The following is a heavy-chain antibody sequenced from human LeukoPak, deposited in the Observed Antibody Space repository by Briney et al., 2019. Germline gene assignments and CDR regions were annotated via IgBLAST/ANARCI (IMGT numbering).Heavy chain of an antibody. CDR1: GFTFSSYA. V-gene: IGHV3-30-3*01. Sequence: GGSLRLSCAASGFTFSSYAMHWVRQAPGKGLEWVAVISYDGSNKYYADSVKGRITISRDNSKNTLYLQMNSLRAEDTALYYCARDGVAAGIYFDYWGQGTLVTVSS. J-gene: IGHJ4*02. CDR3: ARDGVAAGIYFDY. CDR2: ISYDGSNK. D-gene: IGHD6-13*01.